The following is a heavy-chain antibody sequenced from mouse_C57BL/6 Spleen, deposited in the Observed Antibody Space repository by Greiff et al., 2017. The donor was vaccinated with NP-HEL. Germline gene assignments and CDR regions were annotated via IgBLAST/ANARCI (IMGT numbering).Heavy chain of an antibody. D-gene: IGHD1-1*01. Sequence: QVQLKQPGAELVKPGASVKMSCKASGYTFTSYWITWVKQRPGQGLEWIGDIYPGSGSTNYNEKFKSKATLTVDTSSSTAYMQLSSLTSEDSAVYYCAREGDYYGSSWFAYWGQGTLVTVSA. J-gene: IGHJ3*01. CDR1: GYTFTSYW. V-gene: IGHV1-55*01. CDR3: AREGDYYGSSWFAY. CDR2: IYPGSGST.